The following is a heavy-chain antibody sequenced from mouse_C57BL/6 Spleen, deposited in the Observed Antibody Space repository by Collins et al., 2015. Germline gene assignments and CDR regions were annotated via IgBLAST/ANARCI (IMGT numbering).Heavy chain of an antibody. J-gene: IGHJ3*01. D-gene: IGHD1-1*01. V-gene: IGHV1-55*01. CDR1: GYTFTSYW. CDR3: ARYRYYGSSQAWFAY. Sequence: QVQLQQPGAELVKPGAFSEDVLQGSGYTFTSYWITWVKQRPGQGLEWIGDIYPGSGSTNYNEKFKSKATLTVDTSSSTAYMQLSSLTSEDSAVYYCARYRYYGSSQAWFAYWGQGTLVTVSA. CDR2: IYPGSGST.